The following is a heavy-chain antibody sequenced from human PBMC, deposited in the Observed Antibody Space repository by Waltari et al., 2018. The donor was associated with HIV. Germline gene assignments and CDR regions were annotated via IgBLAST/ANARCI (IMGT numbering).Heavy chain of an antibody. CDR1: GDRFSAHT. D-gene: IGHD6-19*01. CDR2: IIPILGIA. Sequence: QVQRVQLGAEVKKPGSTVNVSCRASGDRFSAHTISWVRQAPGQGLEWMGRIIPILGIANYEQKFQGRVTINADKYTSTAYMELSSLRSEDTAVYYCARDQESSNWGQGTLVTVSS. J-gene: IGHJ4*02. V-gene: IGHV1-69*08. CDR3: ARDQESSN.